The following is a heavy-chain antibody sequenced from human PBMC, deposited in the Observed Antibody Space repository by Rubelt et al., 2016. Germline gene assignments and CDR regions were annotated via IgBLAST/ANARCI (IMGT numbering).Heavy chain of an antibody. V-gene: IGHV3-11*01. D-gene: IGHD5-24*01. Sequence: SYISSSGSTIYYADSVKGRFTISRDSSKNTLYLQMNSLRAEDTAVYYCAKAMAAAYDFDYWGQGTLVTVSS. CDR3: AKAMAAAYDFDY. CDR2: ISSSGSTI. J-gene: IGHJ4*02.